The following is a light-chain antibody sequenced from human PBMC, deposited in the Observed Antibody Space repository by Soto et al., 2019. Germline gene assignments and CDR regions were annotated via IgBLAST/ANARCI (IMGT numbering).Light chain of an antibody. CDR2: AAS. Sequence: AIRMTQSPSSFSASTGDRVTITCRASQGISSYLAWYQQKPGKAPKLLIYAASTLQSGVPSRFSGSGSGTDVTLTIISLQSEDFATYYCQQYYSYPLTFGPGTKVDIK. J-gene: IGKJ3*01. V-gene: IGKV1-8*01. CDR1: QGISSY. CDR3: QQYYSYPLT.